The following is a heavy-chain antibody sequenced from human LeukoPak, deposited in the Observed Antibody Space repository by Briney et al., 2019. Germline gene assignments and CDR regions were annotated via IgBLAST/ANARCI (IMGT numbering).Heavy chain of an antibody. J-gene: IGHJ4*02. CDR2: IKSKTDGGTT. CDR3: TTPVAGPSDY. Sequence: PGGSLRLSCAASGFSFSSYAMSWVRQAPGKGLEWVGRIKSKTDGGTTDYAAPVKGRFTISRDDSKNTLYLQMNSLKTEDTAVYYCTTPVAGPSDYWGQGTLVTVSS. D-gene: IGHD6-19*01. CDR1: GFSFSSYA. V-gene: IGHV3-15*01.